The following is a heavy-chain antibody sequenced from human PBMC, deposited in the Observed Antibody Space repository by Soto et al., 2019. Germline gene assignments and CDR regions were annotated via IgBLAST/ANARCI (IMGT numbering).Heavy chain of an antibody. CDR3: AKKVPRLRPLDY. V-gene: IGHV3-23*01. Sequence: PGGSLRLSCAVSGFSFSTYAMNWVRQAPGKGLEWVAAVGSGGDTHYTDSVKGRFTISRDSSNNMLYLQMNALRAEDTAVYYCAKKVPRLRPLDYCDQGTRVTVSS. CDR1: GFSFSTYA. J-gene: IGHJ4*02. D-gene: IGHD6-6*01. CDR2: VGSGGDT.